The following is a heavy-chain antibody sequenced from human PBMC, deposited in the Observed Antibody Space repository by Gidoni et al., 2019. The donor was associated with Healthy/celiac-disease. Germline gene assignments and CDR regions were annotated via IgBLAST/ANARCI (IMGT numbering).Heavy chain of an antibody. V-gene: IGHV3-23*01. CDR3: AKGDDMVRGVITYYYYGMDV. D-gene: IGHD3-10*01. CDR1: GFTFSSYA. J-gene: IGHJ6*02. Sequence: EVQRLESGGGLVQPGGSLRRSCAASGFTFSSYAMSGVRQAPGKGLGWVSAISGSGGSTSYADSVKGRFTISRDNSKNTLYLQMNSLRAEDTAVYYCAKGDDMVRGVITYYYYGMDVWGQGTTVTVSS. CDR2: ISGSGGST.